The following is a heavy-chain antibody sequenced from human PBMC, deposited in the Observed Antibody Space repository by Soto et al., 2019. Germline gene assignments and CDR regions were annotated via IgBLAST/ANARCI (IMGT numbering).Heavy chain of an antibody. CDR1: GGTFSTYP. CDR2: IIPLFSTT. V-gene: IGHV1-69*01. J-gene: IGHJ5*02. D-gene: IGHD3-22*01. Sequence: QVQLVQSGAEVKKPGSSVRVSCKASGGTFSTYPISWVRQAPGQGLEWMGDIIPLFSTTSYAQKFQGRVTLTADASSNTAYMELSSLKSADTAVYYCAINVASGDYARWFATGGQGTLVTVS. CDR3: AINVASGDYARWFAT.